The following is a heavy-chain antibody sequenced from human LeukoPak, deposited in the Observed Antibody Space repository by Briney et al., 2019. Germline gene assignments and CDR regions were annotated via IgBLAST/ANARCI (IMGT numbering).Heavy chain of an antibody. CDR2: IYSSGNT. Sequence: SETLSLTCTVSGGSISRHYWSWIRQPAGKGLEWIGRIYSSGNTNYNPSLNSRVTMSVDTSKNQFSLKLTSVTAADTAVYYCARVLTPVPGPYYFDFWGQGTLVTVSS. V-gene: IGHV4-4*07. J-gene: IGHJ4*02. CDR3: ARVLTPVPGPYYFDF. D-gene: IGHD6-19*01. CDR1: GGSISRHY.